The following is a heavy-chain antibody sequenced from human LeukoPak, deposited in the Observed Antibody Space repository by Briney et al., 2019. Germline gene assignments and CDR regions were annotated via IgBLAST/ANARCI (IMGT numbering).Heavy chain of an antibody. D-gene: IGHD1-26*01. CDR3: ARDRSRYFDH. CDR1: GYTFTDYY. J-gene: IGHJ4*02. V-gene: IGHV1-2*02. Sequence: ASVKVSCKASGYTFTDYYMHWVRQAPGQGLEWMGWINPNSGGTDYARNFQGRVTMTRDTPISTVYMELSRLTSDDTAVYYCARDRSRYFDHWGQGTLLTVSS. CDR2: INPNSGGT.